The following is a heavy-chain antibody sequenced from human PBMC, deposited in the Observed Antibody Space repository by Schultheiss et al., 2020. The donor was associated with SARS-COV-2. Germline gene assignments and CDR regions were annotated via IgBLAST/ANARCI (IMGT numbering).Heavy chain of an antibody. Sequence: GGSLRLSCAASGFTFSSYAMSWVRQAPGKGLEWVSGIGWNSGSVGYADSVKGRFTISRDNAKNSLYLQMNSLRAEDTAVYYCARPYSSSWYYFDYWGQGTLVTVSS. D-gene: IGHD6-13*01. J-gene: IGHJ4*02. V-gene: IGHV3-9*01. CDR1: GFTFSSYA. CDR3: ARPYSSSWYYFDY. CDR2: IGWNSGSV.